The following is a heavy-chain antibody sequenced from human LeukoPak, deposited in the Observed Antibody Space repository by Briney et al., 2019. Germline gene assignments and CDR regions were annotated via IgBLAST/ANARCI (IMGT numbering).Heavy chain of an antibody. CDR2: FIPILGIA. CDR1: GGTFSSYA. Sequence: ASVKVSCKASGGTFSSYAISWVRQAPGQGLEWMGRFIPILGIANYAQKFQGRVTITADKSTSTAYMELSSLRSEDTAVYYCARWAYYYDSSGYSPDYWGQGTLVTVSS. D-gene: IGHD3-22*01. V-gene: IGHV1-69*04. J-gene: IGHJ4*02. CDR3: ARWAYYYDSSGYSPDY.